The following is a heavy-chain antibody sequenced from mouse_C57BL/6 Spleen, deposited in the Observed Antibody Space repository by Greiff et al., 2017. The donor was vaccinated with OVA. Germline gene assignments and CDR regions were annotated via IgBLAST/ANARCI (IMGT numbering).Heavy chain of an antibody. CDR3: ARHGSHYSKYTYYVMYY. CDR1: GYTFTEYT. J-gene: IGHJ4*01. CDR2: FYPGSGSI. D-gene: IGHD2-5*01. Sequence: LVEPGASVKLSCKASGYTFTEYTIHWVKQRSGQGLEWIGWFYPGSGSIKYNEKFKDKATLTADKSSSTVYMELSRLTSEDSAVYFCARHGSHYSKYTYYVMYYWGQGTSVTVSP. V-gene: IGHV1-62-2*01.